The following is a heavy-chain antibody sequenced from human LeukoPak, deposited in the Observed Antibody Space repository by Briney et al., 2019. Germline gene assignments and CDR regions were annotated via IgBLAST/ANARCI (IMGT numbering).Heavy chain of an antibody. Sequence: SETLSLTCTVSGGSISSYYWSWIRQPPGKGLEWIGYIYYSGSTNYNPSLKSRVTISVDTSKNQFSLKLSSVTAADTAVYYCARGHYYDNSGSRDAFDIWGQGTMVTVSS. V-gene: IGHV4-59*01. CDR3: ARGHYYDNSGSRDAFDI. J-gene: IGHJ3*02. CDR2: IYYSGST. CDR1: GGSISSYY. D-gene: IGHD3-22*01.